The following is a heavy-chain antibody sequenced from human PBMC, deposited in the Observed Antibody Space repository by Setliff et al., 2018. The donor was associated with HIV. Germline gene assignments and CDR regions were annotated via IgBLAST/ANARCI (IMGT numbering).Heavy chain of an antibody. J-gene: IGHJ4*02. CDR3: AKVGA. Sequence: GGSLRLSCEASGFTFSTYSMNWVRQAPGKGLEWVAFIRNDGSDKHYVDSVKGRFTISRDNSKNTLYLQMNSLRAEDTAVYYCAKVGAWGQGTLVTVSS. CDR2: IRNDGSDK. V-gene: IGHV3-30*02. CDR1: GFTFSTYS.